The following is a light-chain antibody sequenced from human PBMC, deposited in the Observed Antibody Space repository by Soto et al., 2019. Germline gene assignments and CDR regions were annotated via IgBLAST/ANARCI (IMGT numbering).Light chain of an antibody. CDR3: QQSYSSWLT. CDR2: AAS. CDR1: QSINNY. Sequence: DVHLAQSPSSLSAAVGDRVTITCRARQSINNYLNWYQQKPGEAPKLLVYAASTLQDGVPSRFSGSGSGTDFTLTISRLQPEDFVVYYCQQSYSSWLTFGGGTKVEI. V-gene: IGKV1-39*01. J-gene: IGKJ4*01.